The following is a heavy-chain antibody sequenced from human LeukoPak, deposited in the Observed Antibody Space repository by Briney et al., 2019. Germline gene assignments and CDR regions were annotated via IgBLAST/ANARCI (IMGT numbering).Heavy chain of an antibody. D-gene: IGHD6-19*01. V-gene: IGHV4-59*11. CDR1: GGSISSHY. CDR2: IYYSGST. Sequence: SETLSLTCTVSGGSISSHYWSWIRQPPGKGLEWIGYIYYSGSTNYNPSLKSRVTISVDTSKNQFSLKLSSVTAADTAVYYCARGYSSGWYDYWGQGTLVTVSS. J-gene: IGHJ4*02. CDR3: ARGYSSGWYDY.